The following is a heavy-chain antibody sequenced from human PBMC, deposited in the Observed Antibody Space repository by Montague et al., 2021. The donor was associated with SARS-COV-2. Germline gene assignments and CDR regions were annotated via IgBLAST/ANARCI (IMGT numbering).Heavy chain of an antibody. Sequence: SETLSLTCTVSGGSISSYYWSWIRQPPGKGLGWMWYSYYSGSTNYNPSLKSQGPISVDTDKNQFYLKLSAVAAADTAADYCARGVATEEGSWFDPWGQGTLVTVSS. J-gene: IGHJ5*02. CDR1: GGSISSYY. V-gene: IGHV4-59*13. CDR3: ARGVATEEGSWFDP. D-gene: IGHD5-12*01. CDR2: SYYSGST.